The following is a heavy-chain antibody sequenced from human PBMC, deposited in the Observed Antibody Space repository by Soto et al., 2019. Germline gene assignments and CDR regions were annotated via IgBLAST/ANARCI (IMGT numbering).Heavy chain of an antibody. CDR1: GFSLSSTRVA. J-gene: IGHJ4*02. CDR3: VHSVVAGLGYYFDY. V-gene: IGHV2-5*02. D-gene: IGHD6-19*01. Sequence: QITLKESGPTLVKPTQTLTLTCTFSGFSLSSTRVAVGWIRQPPGKALEWLALIYWDDDKRYSPFLKSRLTITKHNSKDQVVLTLTNIAPVDTATYYCVHSVVAGLGYYFDYWCQGTLVTVSS. CDR2: IYWDDDK.